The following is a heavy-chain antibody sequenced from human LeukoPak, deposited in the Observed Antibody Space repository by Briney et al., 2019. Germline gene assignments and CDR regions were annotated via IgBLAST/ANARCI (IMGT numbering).Heavy chain of an antibody. CDR2: ISPSGGT. D-gene: IGHD2-2*01. J-gene: IGHJ4*02. Sequence: PSETLSLTCAVYGGSFSGYYWTWLRQPAGKGLEWIGRISPSGGTNHNPSLTSRVTISVDTSKNQFSLKLNFVTAADTAVYYCARVSYQEGVDYWGQGTLVTVSS. CDR3: ARVSYQEGVDY. V-gene: IGHV4-59*10. CDR1: GGSFSGYY.